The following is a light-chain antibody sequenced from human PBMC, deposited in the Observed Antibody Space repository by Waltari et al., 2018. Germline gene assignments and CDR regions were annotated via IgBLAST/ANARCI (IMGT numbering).Light chain of an antibody. CDR1: SSDVGGYNY. CDR2: EVS. CDR3: SSYTSSSTYV. J-gene: IGLJ1*01. Sequence: QSALTQPASVSGSPGQSITISCTGTSSDVGGYNYVSWYQQHPGKAPKHMIYEVSNRPSGLFIRFSGSKSGNTASLTISGLQAEDEADYYCSSYTSSSTYVFGTGTKVTVL. V-gene: IGLV2-14*01.